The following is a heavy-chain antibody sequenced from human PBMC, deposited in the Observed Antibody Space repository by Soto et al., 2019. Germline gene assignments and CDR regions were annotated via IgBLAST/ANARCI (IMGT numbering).Heavy chain of an antibody. D-gene: IGHD5-18*01. CDR2: IYYSGST. CDR3: ATKPNSHYYFDY. Sequence: PSETLSLTCTVSGDSISNNNFYWGWIRQPPGKGLEWIGTIYYSGSTYYNPSLKSRVTMSVDTSKNQFSLKLSSVTAVDTAVYYCATKPNSHYYFDYWSQGSLVTVSS. J-gene: IGHJ4*02. V-gene: IGHV4-39*07. CDR1: GDSISNNNFY.